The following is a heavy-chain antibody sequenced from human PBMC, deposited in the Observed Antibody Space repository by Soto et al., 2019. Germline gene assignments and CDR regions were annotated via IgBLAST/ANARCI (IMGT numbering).Heavy chain of an antibody. Sequence: SETLSLTCAVSGGSISSSNWWSWVRQPPGKGLEWIGEIYHSGSTNYNPSLKSRVTISVDKSKNQFSLKLSSVTAADTAVYYGASGVRLFRGSFDPWGKGTTVTVSS. CDR3: ASGVRLFRGSFDP. V-gene: IGHV4-4*02. CDR1: GGSISSSNW. CDR2: IYHSGST. J-gene: IGHJ5*02. D-gene: IGHD2-15*01.